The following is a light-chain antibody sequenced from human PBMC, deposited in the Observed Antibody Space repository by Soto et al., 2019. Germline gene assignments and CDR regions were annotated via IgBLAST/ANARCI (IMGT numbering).Light chain of an antibody. CDR3: QQYNSYPLT. CDR1: QDIRSY. Sequence: DIRMTQSPSSLSASVGGRVTLTCRASQDIRSYLAWYQQKPGKAPKPLMYDASSLQSGVPSRFSGSGSGTDFTLTISSLQSEDFATYYCQQYNSYPLTFGGGTKVDIK. V-gene: IGKV1-16*01. CDR2: DAS. J-gene: IGKJ4*01.